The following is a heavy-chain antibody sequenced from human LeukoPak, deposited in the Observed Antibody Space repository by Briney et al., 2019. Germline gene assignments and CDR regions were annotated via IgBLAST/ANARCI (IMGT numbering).Heavy chain of an antibody. Sequence: ASVKVSCKASGGTLSSYAISWVRQAPGQGLEWMGWISAYNGNANYAQKLQGRVTMTTDTSTSTAYMELRSLRSDDTAVYYCARVTYGMDVWGQGTTVTVSS. J-gene: IGHJ6*02. V-gene: IGHV1-18*01. CDR3: ARVTYGMDV. CDR1: GGTLSSYA. CDR2: ISAYNGNA.